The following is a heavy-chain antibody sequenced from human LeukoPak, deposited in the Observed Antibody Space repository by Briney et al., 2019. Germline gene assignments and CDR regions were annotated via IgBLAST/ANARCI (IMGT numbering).Heavy chain of an antibody. V-gene: IGHV1-69*05. J-gene: IGHJ4*02. CDR2: IIPIFGTA. D-gene: IGHD3-3*01. Sequence: ASVKVSCKASGGTFSSYAIRWVRQAPGQGLEWMGGIIPIFGTANYAQKFQGRVTITTDESTSTAYMELSSLRSEDTAAYYCARVRYYDFWSGYYNFDYWGQGTLVTVSS. CDR3: ARVRYYDFWSGYYNFDY. CDR1: GGTFSSYA.